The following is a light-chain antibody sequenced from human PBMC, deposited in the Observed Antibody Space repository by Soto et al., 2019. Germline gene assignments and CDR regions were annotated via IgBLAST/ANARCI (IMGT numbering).Light chain of an antibody. J-gene: IGKJ3*01. CDR3: QQLNSYLFT. CDR2: AAS. V-gene: IGKV1-9*01. CDR1: QSISSY. Sequence: DILMTQSPSSLSASVGDRVTITCRASQSISSYLNWYQQKPGKAPKLLIYAASTLQSGVPSRFSGSGSGTEFTLTISSLQPEDFATYYCQQLNSYLFTFGPGTKVDIK.